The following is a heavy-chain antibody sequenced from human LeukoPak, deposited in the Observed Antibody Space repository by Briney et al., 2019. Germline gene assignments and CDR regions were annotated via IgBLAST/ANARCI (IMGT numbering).Heavy chain of an antibody. J-gene: IGHJ4*02. V-gene: IGHV4-39*01. CDR2: IYYSGST. CDR1: GGSISSSSYY. CDR3: ARHPTADGIDY. D-gene: IGHD1-26*01. Sequence: SETLSLTCTVSGGSISSSSYYWGWIRQPPGKGLEGIGSIYYSGSTYYNPSLKSRVTISVDTSKNQFSLKLSSVTAADTAVNYCARHPTADGIDYWGQGTLVTVSS.